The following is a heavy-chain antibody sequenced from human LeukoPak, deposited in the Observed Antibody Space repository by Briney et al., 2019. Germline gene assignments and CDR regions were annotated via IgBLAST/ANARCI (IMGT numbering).Heavy chain of an antibody. CDR2: ITTSGSTI. D-gene: IGHD5-12*01. CDR3: VRDRDIAYLRADF. J-gene: IGHJ4*02. V-gene: IGHV3-48*03. CDR1: GFAFTNHE. Sequence: GGSLRLSCVASGFAFTNHEMNWVRQAPGKGLEGVSYITTSGSTIYYAVSVKGRFTISRANAKHSLYLQMNSLRAEDTAVSYCVRDRDIAYLRADFWGQGTLVTVSS.